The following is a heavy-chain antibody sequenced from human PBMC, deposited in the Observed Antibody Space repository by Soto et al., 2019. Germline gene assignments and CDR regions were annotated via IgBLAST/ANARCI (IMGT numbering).Heavy chain of an antibody. CDR3: AKHYGDYVYYYMDV. Sequence: GGSLRLSCAASGFTFSSCAMGWVRQAPGKGLEWVSAISGSGGSTYYADSVKGRFTISRDNSKNTLYLQMNSLRAEDTAVYYCAKHYGDYVYYYMDVWGKGTTVTVSS. J-gene: IGHJ6*03. CDR2: ISGSGGST. V-gene: IGHV3-23*01. D-gene: IGHD4-17*01. CDR1: GFTFSSCA.